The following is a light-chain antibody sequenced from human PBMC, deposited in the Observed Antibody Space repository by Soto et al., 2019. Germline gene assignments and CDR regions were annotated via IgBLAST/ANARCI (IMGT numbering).Light chain of an antibody. CDR2: GAS. V-gene: IGKV3-15*01. J-gene: IGKJ1*01. Sequence: EIVMTQSPATLSVSPGERATLSCRASQSLSGNLAWYQQKPGQAPRLLIYGASTRATGIPARFSGSTSGTEFTLTISSLQSEDFAVYYCQQYNTWPSFGQGTKVEIK. CDR3: QQYNTWPS. CDR1: QSLSGN.